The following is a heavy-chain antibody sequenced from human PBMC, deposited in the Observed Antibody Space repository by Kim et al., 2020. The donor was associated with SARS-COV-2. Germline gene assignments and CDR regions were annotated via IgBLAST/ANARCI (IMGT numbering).Heavy chain of an antibody. D-gene: IGHD1-26*01. J-gene: IGHJ4*02. CDR3: AREREGVDY. V-gene: IGHV1-46*01. CDR2: GST. Sequence: GSTSYAQKFQGRVTMTREPSTSTVYMGLSGLRSEDTAVYYCAREREGVDYWGQGALVTVSS.